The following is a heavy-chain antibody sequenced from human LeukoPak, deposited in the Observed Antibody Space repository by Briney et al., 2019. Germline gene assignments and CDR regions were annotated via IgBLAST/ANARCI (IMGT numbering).Heavy chain of an antibody. J-gene: IGHJ4*02. D-gene: IGHD3-3*01. CDR2: IYTSGST. Sequence: SQTLSLTCTVSGGSISSGSYYWSWIRQPAGKGLEWIGRIYTSGSTNYNPSLRSRVTISVDTSENQFSLKLSSVTAADTAVYYCARDSDHNFWGGYYLDYWGQGTLVTVSS. CDR3: ARDSDHNFWGGYYLDY. CDR1: GGSISSGSYY. V-gene: IGHV4-61*02.